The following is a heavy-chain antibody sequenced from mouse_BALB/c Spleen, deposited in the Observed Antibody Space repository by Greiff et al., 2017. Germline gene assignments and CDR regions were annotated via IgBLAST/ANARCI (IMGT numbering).Heavy chain of an antibody. Sequence: EVQLQQSGPGLVKPSQSLSLTCTVTGYSITSDYAWNWIRQFPGNKLEWMGYISYSGSTSYNPSLKSRISITRDTSKNQFFLQLNSVTTEDTATYYCARNYGSSLYFDYWGQGTTLTVSS. CDR3: ARNYGSSLYFDY. V-gene: IGHV3-2*02. D-gene: IGHD1-1*01. J-gene: IGHJ2*01. CDR2: ISYSGST. CDR1: GYSITSDYA.